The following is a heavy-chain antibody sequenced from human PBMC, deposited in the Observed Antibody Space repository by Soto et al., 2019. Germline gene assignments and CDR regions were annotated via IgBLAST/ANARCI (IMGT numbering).Heavy chain of an antibody. J-gene: IGHJ6*02. V-gene: IGHV4-59*01. CDR2: IYYSGST. CDR3: ARVPYYGSGSYPKYYYYYGMDV. CDR1: GGSISSYY. Sequence: SETLSLTCTVSGGSISSYYWSWIRQPPGKGLEWIGYIYYSGSTNYNPSLKSRVTISVDTSKNQFSLKLSSVTAADTAVYYCARVPYYGSGSYPKYYYYYGMDVWGQGTTVTVSS. D-gene: IGHD3-10*01.